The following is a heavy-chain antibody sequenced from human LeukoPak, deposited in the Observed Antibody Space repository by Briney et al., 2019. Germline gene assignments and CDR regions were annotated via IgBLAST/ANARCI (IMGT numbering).Heavy chain of an antibody. CDR3: AREEGQQLYYYYGMDV. V-gene: IGHV3-66*01. J-gene: IGHJ6*02. Sequence: GGSLRLSCAASGFTVSSNYMSWVRQAPGKGLEWVSVIYSGGSTYYADSVKGRFTISRDNSKNTLYLQMNSLRAEDTAVYYCAREEGQQLYYYYGMDVWGQETTVTVSS. CDR1: GFTVSSNY. D-gene: IGHD6-13*01. CDR2: IYSGGST.